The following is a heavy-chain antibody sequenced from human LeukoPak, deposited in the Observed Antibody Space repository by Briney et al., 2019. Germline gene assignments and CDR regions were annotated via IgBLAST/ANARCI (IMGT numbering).Heavy chain of an antibody. V-gene: IGHV3-30-3*01. CDR1: GFTFSSYA. CDR2: ISYDGSDK. CDR3: ARAAMRVTAY. J-gene: IGHJ4*02. Sequence: GRSLRLSCAASGFTFSSYAMHWVRQAPGKGLEWVAVISYDGSDKYYADSVKGRFTISRDNAKNSLYLQMNSLRAEDTAVYYCARAAMRVTAYWGQGTLVTVSS. D-gene: IGHD2-21*02.